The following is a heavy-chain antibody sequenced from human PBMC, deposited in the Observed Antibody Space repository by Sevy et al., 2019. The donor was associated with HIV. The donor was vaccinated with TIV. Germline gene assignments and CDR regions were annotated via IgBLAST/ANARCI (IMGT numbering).Heavy chain of an antibody. J-gene: IGHJ4*02. CDR2: ISSGSSYI. V-gene: IGHV3-21*01. Sequence: GGSLRLSCAASGFTFSCYNMNWVRQAPGKGLEWVSSISSGSSYIFYVDSVKGRFTISRDNAKDSLFLQMNSLRAEDTAVYYCARNLDYYASGPPDSWGRGTLVTVSS. CDR1: GFTFSCYN. CDR3: ARNLDYYASGPPDS. D-gene: IGHD3-10*01.